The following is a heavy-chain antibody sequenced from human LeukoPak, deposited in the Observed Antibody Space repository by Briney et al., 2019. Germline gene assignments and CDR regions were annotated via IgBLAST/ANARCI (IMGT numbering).Heavy chain of an antibody. Sequence: GCIYDRGPAYYTPSLKSRFTISVDRPKNQFFLNVTSLTAADTAVYFCARSRQASGLFNSWGQGTLVVVSS. D-gene: IGHD3-10*01. CDR3: ARSRQASGLFNS. J-gene: IGHJ5*01. CDR2: IYDRGPA. V-gene: IGHV4-30-2*01.